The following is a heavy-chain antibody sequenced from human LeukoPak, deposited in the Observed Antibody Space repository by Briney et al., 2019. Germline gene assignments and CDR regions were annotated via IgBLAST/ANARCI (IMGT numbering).Heavy chain of an antibody. CDR2: MNPNSGNT. CDR1: GYTFTSYD. J-gene: IGHJ6*02. Sequence: AASVKVSCKASGYTFTSYDINWVRQATGQGLEWMGWMNPNSGNTGYAQKFQGRVTMTRNTSISTACMELSSLRSEDTAVYYCARVFGATIRYFDWSWGMDVWGQGTTVTVSS. D-gene: IGHD3-9*01. CDR3: ARVFGATIRYFDWSWGMDV. V-gene: IGHV1-8*01.